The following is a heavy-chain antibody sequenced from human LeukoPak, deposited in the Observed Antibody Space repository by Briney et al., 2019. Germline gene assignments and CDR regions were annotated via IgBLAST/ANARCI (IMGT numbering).Heavy chain of an antibody. Sequence: ASVKVSCKASGYTFTSYYIHWVRQAPGQGLEWMGIINPSDGSTSYAQKFQGRVTMTRDTFTSTVYMELSSLRSEGTAVYYCARKFDGYRLDYWGQGTLVTVSS. V-gene: IGHV1-46*01. CDR3: ARKFDGYRLDY. CDR2: INPSDGST. D-gene: IGHD5-24*01. J-gene: IGHJ4*02. CDR1: GYTFTSYY.